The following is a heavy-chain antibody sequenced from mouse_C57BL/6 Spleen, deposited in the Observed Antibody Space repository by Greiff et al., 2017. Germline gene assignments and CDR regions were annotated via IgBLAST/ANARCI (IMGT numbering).Heavy chain of an antibody. CDR2: IYPGSGNT. Sequence: QVQLQQSGAELVRPGASVKLSCKASGYTFTDYYINWVKQRPGQGLEWIARIYPGSGNTYYNEKFKGKATLTAEKSSSTAYMQLSSLTSADSAVYFCAIAMDYWGQGTSVTVSS. J-gene: IGHJ4*01. CDR3: AIAMDY. CDR1: GYTFTDYY. V-gene: IGHV1-76*01.